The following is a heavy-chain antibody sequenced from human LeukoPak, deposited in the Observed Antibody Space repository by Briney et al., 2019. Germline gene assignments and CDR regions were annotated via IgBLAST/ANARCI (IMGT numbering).Heavy chain of an antibody. CDR3: AKEIHPRSSNGWPFDY. CDR2: IWYDGSNK. D-gene: IGHD6-19*01. V-gene: IGHV3-33*06. J-gene: IGHJ4*02. Sequence: PGRSLRLSCAASGFTFSSYGMHWVRQAPGKGLEWVAVIWYDGSNKYYADSVKGRFTISRDNSRNTLYLQMNSLGTEDTAVYYCAKEIHPRSSNGWPFDYWGQGTLVTVSS. CDR1: GFTFSSYG.